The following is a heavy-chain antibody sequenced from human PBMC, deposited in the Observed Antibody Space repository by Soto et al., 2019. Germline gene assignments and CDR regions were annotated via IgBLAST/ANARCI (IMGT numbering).Heavy chain of an antibody. Sequence: QVQLQESGPGLVKPSETLSLTCTVSGGSISSYYWSWIRQPPGKGLEWIGYIYYSGSTNYNPSLKSRVTISVDTSKNQFSLKLSSVTAADTAVYYCARVGGYYGSGGFFDYWGQGTLVTVSS. CDR3: ARVGGYYGSGGFFDY. J-gene: IGHJ4*02. D-gene: IGHD3-10*01. V-gene: IGHV4-59*01. CDR2: IYYSGST. CDR1: GGSISSYY.